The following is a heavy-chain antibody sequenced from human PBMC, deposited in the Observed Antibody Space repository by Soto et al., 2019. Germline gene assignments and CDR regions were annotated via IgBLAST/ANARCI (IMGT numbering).Heavy chain of an antibody. CDR1: GFTVGSNY. D-gene: IGHD4-17*01. V-gene: IGHV3-66*04. Sequence: GGSLRLSCASSGFTVGSNYMSWVRQAPGKGLDWVSVIYGGGSKYYADSVKGRFTISRDNSKNTLYLQMNSLRAEDTAVYYCERHVTTLSYFDYWGKGTLVTVSS. CDR3: ERHVTTLSYFDY. CDR2: IYGGGSK. J-gene: IGHJ4*02.